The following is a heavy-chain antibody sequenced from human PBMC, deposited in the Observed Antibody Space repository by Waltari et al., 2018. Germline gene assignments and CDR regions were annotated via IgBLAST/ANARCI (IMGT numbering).Heavy chain of an antibody. D-gene: IGHD5-18*01. CDR1: GFAVSNNY. CDR3: ARINHLQGYSYGYFFDY. CDR2: IDSGANT. V-gene: IGHV3-53*01. Sequence: EVQLVESGGRLIHPGGSLRLSCAASGFAVSNNYMIWVRQAPGKGLEWVSVIDSGANTYYADSVKGRFTISRDNPKNKVYLQMDRLTDEDTALYYCARINHLQGYSYGYFFDYWGQGTLVTVSS. J-gene: IGHJ4*02.